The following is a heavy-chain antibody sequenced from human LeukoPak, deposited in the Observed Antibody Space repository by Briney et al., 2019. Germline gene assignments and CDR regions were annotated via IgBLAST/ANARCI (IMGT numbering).Heavy chain of an antibody. J-gene: IGHJ5*02. V-gene: IGHV1-2*02. CDR3: ARVRGYCSSTSCYSRYWFDP. D-gene: IGHD2-2*01. Sequence: ASVKVSCKASGYTFTGYYMHWVRQAPGQGLGWMGWINPNSGGTNYAQKFQGRVTMTRDTSISTAYMELSRLRSDDTAVYYCARVRGYCSSTSCYSRYWFDPWGQGTLVTVSS. CDR1: GYTFTGYY. CDR2: INPNSGGT.